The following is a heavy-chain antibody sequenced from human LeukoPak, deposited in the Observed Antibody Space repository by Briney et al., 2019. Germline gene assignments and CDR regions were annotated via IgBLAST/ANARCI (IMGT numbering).Heavy chain of an antibody. CDR2: YSGST. V-gene: IGHV4-59*01. J-gene: IGHJ5*02. D-gene: IGHD2-2*01. CDR3: ARALGDIVVVPEYNWFDP. Sequence: YSGSTNYNPSLKSRVTISVDTSKNQFSLKLSSVTAADTAVYYCARALGDIVVVPEYNWFDPWGQGTLVTVSS.